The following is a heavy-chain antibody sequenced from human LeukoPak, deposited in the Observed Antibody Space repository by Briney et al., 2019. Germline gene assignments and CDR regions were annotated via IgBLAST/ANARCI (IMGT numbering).Heavy chain of an antibody. CDR1: GGSVSSGSYY. V-gene: IGHV4-61*01. J-gene: IGHJ4*02. D-gene: IGHD6-13*01. CDR2: IYYGGST. CDR3: ARATLPYSSSGFDY. Sequence: PSETLSLTCTVSGGSVSSGSYYWSWIRQPPGKGLEWIGYIYYGGSTNYNPSLKSRVTISVDASKNQFSLKLSSVTAADTAVYYCARATLPYSSSGFDYWGQGTLVTVSS.